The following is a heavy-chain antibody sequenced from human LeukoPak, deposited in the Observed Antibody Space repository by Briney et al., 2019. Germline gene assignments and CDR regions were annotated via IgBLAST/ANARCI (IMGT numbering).Heavy chain of an antibody. CDR3: ARDLWQQLPDY. Sequence: SSVKVSCKASGGTFSSYTISWVRQAPGQGLEWMGRIIPILGIANYAQKFQGRVTITADKSTSTAYMELSSLRSEDTAVYYCARDLWQQLPDYWGREPWSPSPQ. CDR2: IIPILGIA. D-gene: IGHD6-13*01. V-gene: IGHV1-69*04. J-gene: IGHJ4*02. CDR1: GGTFSSYT.